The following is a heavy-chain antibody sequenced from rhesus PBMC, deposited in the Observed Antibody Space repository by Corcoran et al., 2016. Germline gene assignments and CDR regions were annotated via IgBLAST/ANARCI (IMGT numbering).Heavy chain of an antibody. V-gene: IGHV1-111*01. J-gene: IGHJ4*01. CDR3: ATGDSTYFDY. Sequence: EVQLVQSGAEVKKPGASVKISCKASGYTFTDYYLHWVRQAPGKGLEWMGRVEPEDREANYAKKFQDRVTSTRDTSTDTAYMELSSLRSEDTAVYYCATGDSTYFDYWGQGVLVTVSS. CDR2: VEPEDREA. D-gene: IGHD3-3*01. CDR1: GYTFTDYY.